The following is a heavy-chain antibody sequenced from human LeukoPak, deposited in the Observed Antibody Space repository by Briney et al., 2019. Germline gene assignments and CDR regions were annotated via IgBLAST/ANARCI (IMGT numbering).Heavy chain of an antibody. J-gene: IGHJ4*02. CDR3: AKDYDGYNSAIDY. Sequence: GGSLRLSCAASGFTFDDYAMHWVRQAPGKGLERVSGISWNSGSIGYADSVKGRFTISRDNAKNSLYLQMNSLRAEDTALYYCAKDYDGYNSAIDYWGQGTLVTVSS. CDR1: GFTFDDYA. CDR2: ISWNSGSI. V-gene: IGHV3-9*01. D-gene: IGHD5-24*01.